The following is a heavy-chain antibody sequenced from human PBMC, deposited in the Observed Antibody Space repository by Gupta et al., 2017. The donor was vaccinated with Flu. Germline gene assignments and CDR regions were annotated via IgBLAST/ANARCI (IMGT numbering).Heavy chain of an antibody. V-gene: IGHV3-33*01. CDR3: ARDFCSSTSCYSFHFDY. CDR1: GFTFRGNA. CDR2: IWYDGSKE. D-gene: IGHD2-2*01. J-gene: IGHJ4*02. Sequence: QVQLVESGGGVVQPGRPLRLSCAASGFTFRGNAMHWVRQAPGKGLEWVAIIWYDGSKEYYADSVKGRCSISRDNSKNILYLQMNSLRAEDTAVYYCARDFCSSTSCYSFHFDYWGQGALVTVSS.